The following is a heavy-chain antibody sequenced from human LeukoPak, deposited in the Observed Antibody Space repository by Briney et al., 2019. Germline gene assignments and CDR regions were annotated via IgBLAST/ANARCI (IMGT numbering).Heavy chain of an antibody. J-gene: IGHJ6*03. CDR1: GGSISSGSYY. V-gene: IGHV4-61*02. CDR2: IYTSGST. Sequence: KPSETLSLTCTVSGGSISSGSYYWSWIRQPAGKGLEWIGRIYTSGSTNYNPSLKSRVTISVDTSKNQFSLKLSSVTAADTAVYYCARASMPYSGSYFDYYYYMDVWGKGTTVTISS. CDR3: ARASMPYSGSYFDYYYYMDV. D-gene: IGHD1-26*01.